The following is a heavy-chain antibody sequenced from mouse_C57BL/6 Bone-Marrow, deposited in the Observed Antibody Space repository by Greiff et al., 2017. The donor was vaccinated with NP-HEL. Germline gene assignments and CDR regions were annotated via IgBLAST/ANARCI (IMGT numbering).Heavy chain of an antibody. V-gene: IGHV1-72*01. CDR1: GYTFTSYW. Sequence: VQLQQPGAELVKPGASVKLSCKASGYTFTSYWMHWVKQRPGRGLEWIGRIDTNSGGTKYNEKFKSKATLTVDKPSSTAYMQLSSLTSEDSAVYYCARTYYSIYVGAYWGQGTLVTVSA. D-gene: IGHD2-5*01. CDR3: ARTYYSIYVGAY. CDR2: IDTNSGGT. J-gene: IGHJ3*01.